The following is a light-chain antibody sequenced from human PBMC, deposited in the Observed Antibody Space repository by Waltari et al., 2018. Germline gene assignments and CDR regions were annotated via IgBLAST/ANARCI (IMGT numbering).Light chain of an antibody. CDR2: VNN. CDR3: QSYDGSLSASAI. CDR1: SSNIGADYD. V-gene: IGLV1-40*01. J-gene: IGLJ2*01. Sequence: QSVLTQPPSVSGAPGQRVTISCTGSSSNIGADYDVHWYQHLPGTAPKLLIYVNNNLPSVVPYRVSGSKSGIPAALVITGLQAEDEADYYCQSYDGSLSASAIFGGGTKVTVL.